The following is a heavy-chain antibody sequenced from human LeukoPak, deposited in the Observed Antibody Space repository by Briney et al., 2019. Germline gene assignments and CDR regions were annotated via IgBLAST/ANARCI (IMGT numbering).Heavy chain of an antibody. CDR3: ARDFSESSSSPWFDP. D-gene: IGHD6-6*01. CDR1: GGSISSSSYY. CDR2: IYYSGST. Sequence: SETLSLTCTVSGGSISSSSYYWGWTRQPPGKGLEWIGSIYYSGSTYYNPSLKSRVTISVDTSKNQFSLKLSSVTAADTAVYYCARDFSESSSSPWFDPWGQGTLVTVSS. V-gene: IGHV4-39*07. J-gene: IGHJ5*02.